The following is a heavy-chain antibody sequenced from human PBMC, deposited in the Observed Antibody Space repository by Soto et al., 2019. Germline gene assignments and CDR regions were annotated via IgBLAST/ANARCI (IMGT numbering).Heavy chain of an antibody. Sequence: GASVKVSCKSSDDTFTDYGINWVRQAPGQGLEWMGSISGYHGNTKYAQKFPDRVTMTAHTSTRTACRVGRSLTSDDAGGYLWAATGVNYFGLDVWGQGTTVTV. CDR1: DDTFTDYG. D-gene: IGHD1-1*01. V-gene: IGHV1-18*01. CDR2: ISGYHGNT. J-gene: IGHJ6*02. CDR3: AATGVNYFGLDV.